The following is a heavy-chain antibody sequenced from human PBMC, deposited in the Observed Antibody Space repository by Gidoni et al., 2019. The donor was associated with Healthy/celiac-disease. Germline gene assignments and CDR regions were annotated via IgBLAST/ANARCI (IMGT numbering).Heavy chain of an antibody. V-gene: IGHV4-34*01. CDR2: INHSGST. Sequence: QVQLQQWGAGLLKPSETLSLTCAVYGGSFSGYYWSWIRQPPGKGLEWIGEINHSGSTNYNPSLKSRVTISVDTSKNQFSLKLSSVTAADTAVYYCAQITIFGVVHFDYWGQGTLVTVSS. CDR3: AQITIFGVVHFDY. J-gene: IGHJ4*02. CDR1: GGSFSGYY. D-gene: IGHD3-3*01.